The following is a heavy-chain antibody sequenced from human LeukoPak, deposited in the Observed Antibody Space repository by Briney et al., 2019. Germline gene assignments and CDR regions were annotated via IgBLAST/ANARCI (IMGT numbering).Heavy chain of an antibody. CDR2: ISGSGGST. Sequence: TGGSLRLSCAASGFTFSSYAMGWVRQAPGKGLEWVSAISGSGGSTYYADSVKGRFTISRDNSKNTLYLQMNSLRAEDTAVYYCAKTVVVPAAIDWFEPWGQGTLVTVSS. CDR3: AKTVVVPAAIDWFEP. D-gene: IGHD2-2*02. CDR1: GFTFSSYA. V-gene: IGHV3-23*01. J-gene: IGHJ5*02.